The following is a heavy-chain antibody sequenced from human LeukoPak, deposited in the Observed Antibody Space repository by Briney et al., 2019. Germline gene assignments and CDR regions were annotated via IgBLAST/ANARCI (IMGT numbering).Heavy chain of an antibody. Sequence: SETLSLTCTVSGGSISSSSYYWGWIRQPPGKGLEWIGSIYYSGSTYYKPSLKSRVTISVDTSKNQFSLKLSSVTAADTAVYYCARRKDDFWSGYYLDAFDIWGQGTMVTVSS. J-gene: IGHJ3*02. CDR2: IYYSGST. D-gene: IGHD3-3*01. CDR1: GGSISSSSYY. V-gene: IGHV4-39*01. CDR3: ARRKDDFWSGYYLDAFDI.